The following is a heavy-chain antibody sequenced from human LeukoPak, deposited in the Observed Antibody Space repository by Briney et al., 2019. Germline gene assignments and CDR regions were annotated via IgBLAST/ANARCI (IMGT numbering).Heavy chain of an antibody. D-gene: IGHD3-10*01. Sequence: GGSLRLSCAASGFTFSSYAMSWVRQAPGKGLEWVPAISGSGGSTYYADSVKGRFTISRDNSKNTLYLQMNSLRAEDTAVYYCSKQFGEPWSPFDYWGQGTLVTVSS. CDR1: GFTFSSYA. V-gene: IGHV3-23*01. J-gene: IGHJ4*02. CDR2: ISGSGGST. CDR3: SKQFGEPWSPFDY.